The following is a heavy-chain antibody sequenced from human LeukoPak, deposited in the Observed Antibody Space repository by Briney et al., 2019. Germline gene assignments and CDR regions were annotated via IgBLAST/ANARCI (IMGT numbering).Heavy chain of an antibody. J-gene: IGHJ5*02. CDR2: IYYSGST. CDR1: GGSISSSSYY. Sequence: SSETLSLTCTVSGGSISSSSYYWGWIRQPPGKGLEWIGSIYYSGSTYYNPSLKSRVTISVDTSKNQFSLKLSSVTAADTAVYYYARDQGRGDWFDPWGQGTLVTVSS. CDR3: ARDQGRGDWFDP. V-gene: IGHV4-39*07.